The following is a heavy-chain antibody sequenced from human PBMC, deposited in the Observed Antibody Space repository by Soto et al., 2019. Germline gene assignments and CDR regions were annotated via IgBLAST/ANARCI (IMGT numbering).Heavy chain of an antibody. CDR3: ASHYRRRGWEWATEPLFDY. CDR1: GGSISSYY. V-gene: IGHV4-59*01. J-gene: IGHJ4*02. Sequence: QVQLQESGPGLVKPSETLSLTCTVSGGSISSYYWSWMRQPPGKGLEWIGYIDYSGSTNYNPALKSRVTISVDTSKTQFSLKLRSVTAADTAVYYCASHYRRRGWEWATEPLFDYWGQGTLVTVSS. D-gene: IGHD6-19*01. CDR2: IDYSGST.